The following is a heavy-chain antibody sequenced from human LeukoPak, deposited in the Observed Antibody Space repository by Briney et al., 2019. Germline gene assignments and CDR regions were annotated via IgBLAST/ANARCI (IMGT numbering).Heavy chain of an antibody. CDR3: ARDVGYYDSSGYYLGWFDP. V-gene: IGHV7-4-1*02. CDR1: GYTFTSYS. J-gene: IGHJ5*02. Sequence: ASVKVSCKASGYTFTSYSINWVRQAPGQGLEWMGWIDSKTGNPTYAQGFTGRFVFSLDTSVTTAYLQISSLKAEDTAVYYCARDVGYYDSSGYYLGWFDPWGQGTPVTVSS. CDR2: IDSKTGNP. D-gene: IGHD3-22*01.